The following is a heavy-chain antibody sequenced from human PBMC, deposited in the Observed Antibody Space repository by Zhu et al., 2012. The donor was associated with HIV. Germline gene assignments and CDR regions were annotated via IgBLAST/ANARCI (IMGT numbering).Heavy chain of an antibody. J-gene: IGHJ4*02. CDR1: GGSISSSSYY. Sequence: QVQLQESGPGLVKPSETLSLTCTVSGGSISSSSYYWGWIRQPPGKGLEWIGSIYYSGSTYYNPSLKSRVTISVDTSKNQFSLKLSSVTAADTAVYYCARHRGAAAGFYWGQGNPWSPSPQ. V-gene: IGHV4-39*01. D-gene: IGHD6-13*01. CDR3: ARHRGAAAGFY. CDR2: IYYSGST.